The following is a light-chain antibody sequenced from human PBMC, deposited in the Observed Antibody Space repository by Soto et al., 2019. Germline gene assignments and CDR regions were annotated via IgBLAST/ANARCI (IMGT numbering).Light chain of an antibody. V-gene: IGKV1-27*01. CDR3: QKYTNVPT. Sequence: DIQMTQSPSSLSASVGDRVTITCRASQGISNYLAGYQQIPGKVPKLLISAASILQSGVPSRFSGSGSGTDFTLTISSLQPEDVATYYCQKYTNVPTFGGGTKVEIK. CDR2: AAS. CDR1: QGISNY. J-gene: IGKJ4*01.